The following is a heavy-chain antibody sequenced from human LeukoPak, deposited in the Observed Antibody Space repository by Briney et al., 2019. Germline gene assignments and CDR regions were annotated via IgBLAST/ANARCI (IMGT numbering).Heavy chain of an antibody. J-gene: IGHJ4*02. CDR1: GGTFSNYG. D-gene: IGHD5-24*01. V-gene: IGHV1-69*05. CDR3: ARDLITDLTFDN. CDR2: IIPIFDTT. Sequence: GSSVKVSCKTSGGTFSNYGINWVRQAPGQGLEWRGRIIPIFDTTNYAQKFRGRVTITTGVSTSTAYMELSSLRSEDTAVYYCARDLITDLTFDNGGQGTLVTVSS.